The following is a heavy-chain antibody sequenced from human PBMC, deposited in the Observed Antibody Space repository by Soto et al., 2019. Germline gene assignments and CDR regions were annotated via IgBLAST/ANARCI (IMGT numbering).Heavy chain of an antibody. Sequence: RASVKVSCKASGYTFTSYGISWVRQAPGQGLEWMGWISAYNGNTNYAQKLQGRVTMTTDTSTSTAYMELRSLRSDDTAVYYCARVGGGYYYGSGSYSGNYYYYGMDVWGQGTTVTVS. D-gene: IGHD3-10*01. CDR1: GYTFTSYG. CDR3: ARVGGGYYYGSGSYSGNYYYYGMDV. CDR2: ISAYNGNT. V-gene: IGHV1-18*01. J-gene: IGHJ6*02.